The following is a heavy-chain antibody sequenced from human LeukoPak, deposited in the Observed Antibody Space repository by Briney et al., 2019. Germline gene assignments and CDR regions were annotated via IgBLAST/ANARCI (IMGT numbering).Heavy chain of an antibody. V-gene: IGHV4-39*07. CDR2: IYYSGST. J-gene: IGHJ6*03. Sequence: SETLSLTCTVSGGSISRSSYYWGWIRQPPGKGLEWIGSIYYSGSTYYNPSLKSRVTISVDTSKNQFSLKLSSVTAADTAVYYCASTSSGKIVDYYYYMDVWGKGTTVTVSS. D-gene: IGHD3-10*01. CDR3: ASTSSGKIVDYYYYMDV. CDR1: GGSISRSSYY.